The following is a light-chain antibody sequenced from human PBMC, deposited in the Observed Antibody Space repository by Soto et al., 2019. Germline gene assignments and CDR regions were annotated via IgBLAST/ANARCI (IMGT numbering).Light chain of an antibody. CDR1: QDIRDY. Sequence: DIQMTQSPSSLSASVGDRVTITCRASQDIRDYLAWFQQKPGKPPKTLIYAVSRLQPGVPSKFSGSGSGTDFTLTISSLQPEDFATYYCQQYNTYPPTFGQGTKLDI. CDR2: AVS. J-gene: IGKJ2*01. CDR3: QQYNTYPPT. V-gene: IGKV1-16*02.